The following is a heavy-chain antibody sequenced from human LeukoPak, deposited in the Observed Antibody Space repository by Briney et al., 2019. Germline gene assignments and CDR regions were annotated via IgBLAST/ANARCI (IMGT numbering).Heavy chain of an antibody. CDR3: AREAAFDI. CDR1: GFTFSSYS. V-gene: IGHV3-48*04. J-gene: IGHJ3*02. CDR2: ISSSSSST. Sequence: AGGSLRLSCAASGFTFSSYSMNWVRQAPGKGLEWVSYISSSSSSTYYADSVKGRFTISRDNAKNSLYLQMNSLRAEDTAVYYCAREAAFDIWGQGTMVTVSS.